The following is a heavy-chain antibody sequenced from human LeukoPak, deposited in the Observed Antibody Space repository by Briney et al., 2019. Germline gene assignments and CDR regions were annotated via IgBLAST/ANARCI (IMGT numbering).Heavy chain of an antibody. J-gene: IGHJ6*02. CDR2: ISSSSSYI. V-gene: IGHV3-21*01. CDR1: GFNFNTYT. CDR3: ARDLRPYYCDSSGYSLGCMDV. Sequence: KAGGSLRLSCAASGFNFNTYTMNWVRQAPGKGLEWVSSISSSSSYIYYADSVKGRFTISRDNAKNSLYLQMNSLRAEDTAVYYCARDLRPYYCDSSGYSLGCMDVWGQGTTVTVSS. D-gene: IGHD3-22*01.